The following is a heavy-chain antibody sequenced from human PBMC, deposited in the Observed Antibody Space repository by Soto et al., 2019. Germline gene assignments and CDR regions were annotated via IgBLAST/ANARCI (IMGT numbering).Heavy chain of an antibody. CDR1: GFTVTSYY. J-gene: IGHJ1*01. Sequence: GGSLRLSCSASGFTVTSYYMIWVRPAPGKGREWVSGVYRVCGTVYADSVQRGFTIHSDSSKHTPYFQMNSLITADTAVYYCARDLGRDYNQNWGQGTLVTVSS. V-gene: IGHV3-53*01. CDR3: ARDLGRDYNQN. CDR2: VYRVCGT. D-gene: IGHD2-21*02.